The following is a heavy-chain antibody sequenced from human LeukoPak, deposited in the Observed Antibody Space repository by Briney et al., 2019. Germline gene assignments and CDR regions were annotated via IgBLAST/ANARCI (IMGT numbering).Heavy chain of an antibody. CDR3: ASGSAGFDT. CDR2: IYSTGLT. J-gene: IGHJ5*02. V-gene: IGHV4-39*07. D-gene: IGHD6-13*01. CDR1: GVSVSSSYYF. Sequence: KPSETLSLTCTVSGVSVSSSYYFWAWIRQPPGKGLEWIGSIYSTGLTYYSPSLKSRVSISLETSKNQFSLKLKSVTAADTAVYFCASGSAGFDTWGQGTLVTVSS.